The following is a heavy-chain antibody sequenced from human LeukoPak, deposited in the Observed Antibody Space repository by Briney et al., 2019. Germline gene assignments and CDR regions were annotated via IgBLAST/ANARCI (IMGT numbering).Heavy chain of an antibody. CDR3: AKDHRYSSGWYWSHWFDP. D-gene: IGHD6-19*01. J-gene: IGHJ5*02. Sequence: KPSETLSLTCAVYGGSFSDYYWTWIRQPPGKGLEWIGEINHSGSTNYNPSLKSRVTISVDTSKKQFFLRLSSVTAADTAVYYCAKDHRYSSGWYWSHWFDPWGQGTLVTVSS. V-gene: IGHV4-34*01. CDR2: INHSGST. CDR1: GGSFSDYY.